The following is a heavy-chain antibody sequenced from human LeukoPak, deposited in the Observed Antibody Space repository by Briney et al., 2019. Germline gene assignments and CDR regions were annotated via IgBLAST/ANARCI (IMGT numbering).Heavy chain of an antibody. Sequence: GGSLRLSCAASGFTFSSYEMNWVRQAPGKGLEWVSYISSSGSTTYYADSVKGRFTISRDNAKNSLYLQMNSLRAEDTAVYYCARLLWFGVGKGGMDVWGKGTTVTVSS. CDR1: GFTFSSYE. J-gene: IGHJ6*04. V-gene: IGHV3-48*03. CDR2: ISSSGSTT. D-gene: IGHD3-10*01. CDR3: ARLLWFGVGKGGMDV.